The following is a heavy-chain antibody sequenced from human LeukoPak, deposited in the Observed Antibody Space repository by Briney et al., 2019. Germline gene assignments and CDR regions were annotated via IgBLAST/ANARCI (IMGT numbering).Heavy chain of an antibody. D-gene: IGHD3-16*02. CDR3: ARVSAGVIGMKDVFDI. V-gene: IGHV3-21*01. J-gene: IGHJ3*02. CDR2: ISISSNYK. Sequence: GGSLRLSCAASGFTFSRYSMNWVRQAPGKGLEWVSSISISSNYKYYPDSLKGRFTISRHNAKNSLYLQMDSLRAEDTAVYYCARVSAGVIGMKDVFDIWGQGTMVTVSS. CDR1: GFTFSRYS.